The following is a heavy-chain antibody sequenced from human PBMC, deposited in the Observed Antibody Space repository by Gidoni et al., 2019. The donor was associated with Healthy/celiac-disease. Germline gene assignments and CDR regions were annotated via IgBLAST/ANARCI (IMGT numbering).Heavy chain of an antibody. J-gene: IGHJ6*02. CDR2: IIPILGIA. D-gene: IGHD4-17*01. CDR1: GGIFSSYA. CDR3: ARVYGGTYYYGMDV. V-gene: IGHV1-69*04. Sequence: QVQLVQSGAEVKKPGSSVKVSCKASGGIFSSYAISWVRQAPGQGLEWMGRIIPILGIANYAQKFQGRVTITADKSTSTAYMELSSLRSEDTAVYYCARVYGGTYYYGMDVWGQGTTVTVSS.